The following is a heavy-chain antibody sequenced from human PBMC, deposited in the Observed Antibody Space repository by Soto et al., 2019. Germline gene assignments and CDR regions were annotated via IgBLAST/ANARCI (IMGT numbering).Heavy chain of an antibody. Sequence: SETLSLTCTVSGGSISSGGYYWSWIRQHPGKGLEWIGYIYYSGSTYYNPSLKSRVTISVDTSKNQFSLKLSSVTAADTAVYYCARVGAKYYPHAFDIWGQGTMVTVSS. J-gene: IGHJ3*02. CDR1: GGSISSGGYY. V-gene: IGHV4-31*03. CDR3: ARVGAKYYPHAFDI. CDR2: IYYSGST. D-gene: IGHD3-10*01.